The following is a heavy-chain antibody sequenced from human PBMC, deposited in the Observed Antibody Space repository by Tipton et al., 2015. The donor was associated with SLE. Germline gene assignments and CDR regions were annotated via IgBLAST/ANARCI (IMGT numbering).Heavy chain of an antibody. CDR2: IYYSGST. CDR3: ARSSGSYRHFDY. V-gene: IGHV4-59*08. J-gene: IGHJ4*02. CDR1: GGSISSYY. D-gene: IGHD3-10*01. Sequence: TLSLTCTVSGGSISSYYWSWIRQPPGKGLEWIGYIYYSGSTNYTPSLKSRVTISVDTSKNQFSLKLKSVTAADTAVYYCARSSGSYRHFDYWGQGTLVTVSS.